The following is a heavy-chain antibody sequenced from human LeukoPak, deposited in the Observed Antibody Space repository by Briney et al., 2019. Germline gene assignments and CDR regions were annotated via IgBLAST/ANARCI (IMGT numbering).Heavy chain of an antibody. CDR3: ARGDWNYGPFDN. CDR1: GGSISSSY. Sequence: SSETLSLTCAVSGGSISSSYWSWIRQPPGKGLEWIGYIYYSGNTYYNPSLKSRLTISVDTSKNQFSLKLSSVTAADTAAYYCARGDWNYGPFDNWGQGTLVTVSS. D-gene: IGHD1-7*01. CDR2: IYYSGNT. V-gene: IGHV4-59*01. J-gene: IGHJ4*02.